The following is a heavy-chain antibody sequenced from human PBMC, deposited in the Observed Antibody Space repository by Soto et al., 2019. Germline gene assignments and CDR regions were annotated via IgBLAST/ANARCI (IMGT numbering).Heavy chain of an antibody. D-gene: IGHD3-16*01. CDR3: ARVGVRGSDYYYYYGMDV. CDR2: IIPIFGTA. Sequence: SVKVSCKASGGTFSSYAISWVRQAPGQGLEWMGWIIPIFGTANYAQKFQGRVTITADESTSTAYMELSSLRSEDTAVYYCARVGVRGSDYYYYYGMDVWGQGTTVTVSS. CDR1: GGTFSSYA. J-gene: IGHJ6*02. V-gene: IGHV1-69*13.